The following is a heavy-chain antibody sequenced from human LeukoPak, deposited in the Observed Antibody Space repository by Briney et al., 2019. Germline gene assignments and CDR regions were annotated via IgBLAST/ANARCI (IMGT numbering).Heavy chain of an antibody. J-gene: IGHJ4*02. CDR1: GFIFSSFE. Sequence: GGFLRLSCAASGFIFSSFEMARVRQAPGKGLEWISYISDSGRIIKDADSMKGRLTISRDDTHNTVYLQMNSLRAEDTAIYYCAGGPQYGGSFAYWGQGTLVTVSS. CDR2: ISDSGRII. D-gene: IGHD3-16*01. CDR3: AGGPQYGGSFAY. V-gene: IGHV3-48*03.